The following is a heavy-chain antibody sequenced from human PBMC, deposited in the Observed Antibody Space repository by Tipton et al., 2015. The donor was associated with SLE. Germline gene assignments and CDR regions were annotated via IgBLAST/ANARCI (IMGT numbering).Heavy chain of an antibody. V-gene: IGHV4-59*08. J-gene: IGHJ3*02. CDR1: GGSISSYY. D-gene: IGHD3-10*01. Sequence: TLSLTCTVSGGSISSYYWSWIRQPPGKGLEWIGYIYYSGSTHYNPSLKSRVTISVDTSKNQFSLKLSSVTAADTAVYYCARPITMGGPNAFDIWGQGTMVTVSS. CDR2: IYYSGST. CDR3: ARPITMGGPNAFDI.